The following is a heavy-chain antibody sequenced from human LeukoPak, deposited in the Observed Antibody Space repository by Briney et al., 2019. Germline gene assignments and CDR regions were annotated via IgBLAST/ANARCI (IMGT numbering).Heavy chain of an antibody. V-gene: IGHV1-18*01. D-gene: IGHD6-19*01. CDR3: ARWTYSRDWYFGALDI. CDR1: GYTFIGYG. J-gene: IGHJ3*02. Sequence: GASLKVSCKASGYTFIGYGISWARQALGQGLDWMAWISPYDGNTNYAQRFQGRVTMTTDTSPSTAYMELRSLRSDDTAIYYCARWTYSRDWYFGALDIWGQGTMVTVSS. CDR2: ISPYDGNT.